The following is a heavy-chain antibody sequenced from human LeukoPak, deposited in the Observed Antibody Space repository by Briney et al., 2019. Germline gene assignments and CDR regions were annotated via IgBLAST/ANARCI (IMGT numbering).Heavy chain of an antibody. D-gene: IGHD3-22*01. CDR3: EKDLYSSGYYHY. CDR1: GFTFSSYG. V-gene: IGHV3-23*01. CDR2: ISGSGGST. J-gene: IGHJ4*02. Sequence: GGSLRLSCAASGFTFSSYGMSWVRQAPGKGLEWVSAISGSGGSTYYADSVKGRFTISRDNSKNTLYLQMNSLRAEDTAVYYCEKDLYSSGYYHYWGQGTLVTVSS.